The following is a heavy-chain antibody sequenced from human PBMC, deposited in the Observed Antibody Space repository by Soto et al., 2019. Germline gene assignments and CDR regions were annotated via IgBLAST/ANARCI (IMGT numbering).Heavy chain of an antibody. D-gene: IGHD3-10*01. J-gene: IGHJ3*02. Sequence: SVKVSCKASGGTFSGYAISWVRQAPGQGLEWMGGIIPVYDPPKYAKKLKGRVTITADEFTTHVELNNLRSEDTAVYYCARPNGSGFPDGLDIWGQGTMVTVSS. CDR3: ARPNGSGFPDGLDI. CDR1: GGTFSGYA. V-gene: IGHV1-69*13. CDR2: IIPVYDPP.